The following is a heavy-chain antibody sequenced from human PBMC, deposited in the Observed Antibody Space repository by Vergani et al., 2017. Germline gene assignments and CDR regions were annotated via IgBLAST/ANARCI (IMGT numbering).Heavy chain of an antibody. CDR1: GGSISSGGYY. D-gene: IGHD5-12*01. CDR2: IYYSGST. CDR3: ARDNSGYDYNWFDP. J-gene: IGHJ5*02. Sequence: QVQLQESGPGLVKPSQTLSLTCPVSGGSISSGGYYWSWIRQHPGKGLEWIGYIYYSGSTYYNPSLKSRVTISVDTSKNQFSLKLSSVTAADTAVYYCARDNSGYDYNWFDPWGQGTLVTVSS. V-gene: IGHV4-31*03.